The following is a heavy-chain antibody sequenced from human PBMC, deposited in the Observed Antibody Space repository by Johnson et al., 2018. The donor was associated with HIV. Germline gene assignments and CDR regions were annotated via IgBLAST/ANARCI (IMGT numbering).Heavy chain of an antibody. Sequence: QVQLVESGGGLVQPGGSLRLSCAASGFTFSNYALHCVRQAPGKGLEWVALISYDGSNKYYADSVKGRFTISRDNSKNTLYLQMNSLRAEDTAVYYCARDLYYPPSRKPFSSGWYNDAFDIWGQGTMVTVSS. V-gene: IGHV3-30-3*01. CDR3: ARDLYYPPSRKPFSSGWYNDAFDI. J-gene: IGHJ3*02. CDR1: GFTFSNYA. D-gene: IGHD6-19*01. CDR2: ISYDGSNK.